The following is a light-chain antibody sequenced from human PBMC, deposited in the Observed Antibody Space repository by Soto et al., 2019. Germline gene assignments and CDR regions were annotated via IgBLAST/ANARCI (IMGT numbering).Light chain of an antibody. CDR3: QQSKSKST. V-gene: IGKV1-5*03. J-gene: IGKJ1*01. CDR2: TAS. CDR1: QSISSW. Sequence: GDRVTITCRASQSISSWLAGYQQKPGKAPKLRIYTASNLESGVPSRFRGSGSGTEFTLTITSLQPADFATSYCQQSKSKSTFGPGTKVEIK.